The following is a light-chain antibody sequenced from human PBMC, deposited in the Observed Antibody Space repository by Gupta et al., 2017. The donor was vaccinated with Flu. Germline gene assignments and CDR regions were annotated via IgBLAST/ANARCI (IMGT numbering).Light chain of an antibody. J-gene: IGKJ1*01. CDR2: DTS. CDR3: QQDGYSPQT. Sequence: ESVLTQSPGTLSLSPGERATLSCRASQSVSSNYLAWYQQKPGQAPRLLIYDTSTRATGIPDRFSGGGSGTDFTLTISRLEPEDFAVYFCQQDGYSPQTFGQGTKVEIK. CDR1: QSVSSNY. V-gene: IGKV3-20*01.